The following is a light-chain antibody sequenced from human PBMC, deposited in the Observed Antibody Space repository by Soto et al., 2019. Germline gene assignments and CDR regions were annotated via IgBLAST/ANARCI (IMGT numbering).Light chain of an antibody. CDR1: SSDVGGYNY. V-gene: IGLV2-14*01. J-gene: IGLJ1*01. CDR2: DVS. CDR3: SSYTSVSTLYV. Sequence: QSALTQPASVSGSPGLSITISCTGTSSDVGGYNYVSWYQQYPGKAPKLMIYDVSNRPSGVSNRFSGSRSGNTASLTISGLQAEDEADYYCSSYTSVSTLYVFGTGTKVTVL.